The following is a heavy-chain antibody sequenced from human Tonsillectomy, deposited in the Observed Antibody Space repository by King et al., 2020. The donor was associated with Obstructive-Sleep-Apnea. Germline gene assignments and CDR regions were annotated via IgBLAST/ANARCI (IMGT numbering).Heavy chain of an antibody. J-gene: IGHJ4*02. V-gene: IGHV3-23*04. CDR2: ISGSGGRT. Sequence: VQLVESGGGLVQPGGSLRLSCAASGFTFSSYSMSWVRQAPGRGLEWVSGISGSGGRTSYSDSVKCRFTISRDNSKNTLYLQMNSLRAEDTAVYYCAKDRKNIAVAGTDLWGQGTLVTVSS. CDR3: AKDRKNIAVAGTDL. D-gene: IGHD6-19*01. CDR1: GFTFSSYS.